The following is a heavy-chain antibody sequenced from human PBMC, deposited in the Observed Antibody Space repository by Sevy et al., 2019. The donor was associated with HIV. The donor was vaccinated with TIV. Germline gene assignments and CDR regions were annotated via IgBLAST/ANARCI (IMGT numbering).Heavy chain of an antibody. Sequence: SETLSLTCTVSGGSISSYYWSWIRQPAGKGLEWIGRIYTSGSTNYNPSLKSRVTMSAETSKNQFSLKLSCVTAADTAVYYCARDAPDIVVVPAAFYFDYWGQGTLVTVSS. CDR1: GGSISSYY. V-gene: IGHV4-4*07. CDR3: ARDAPDIVVVPAAFYFDY. CDR2: IYTSGST. J-gene: IGHJ4*02. D-gene: IGHD2-2*01.